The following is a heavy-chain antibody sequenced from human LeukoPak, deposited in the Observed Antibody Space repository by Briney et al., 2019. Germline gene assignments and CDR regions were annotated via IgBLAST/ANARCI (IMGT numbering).Heavy chain of an antibody. D-gene: IGHD3-22*01. J-gene: IGHJ3*02. CDR3: ARDGPPAWYYDSSGLSGAFDI. CDR2: IYYSGST. Sequence: SETLSLTCTVSGGSISSYYWGWIRQPPGKGLEWIGSIYYSGSTYYNPSLKSRVTISVDTSKNQFSLKLSSVTAADTAVYYCARDGPPAWYYDSSGLSGAFDIWGQGTMVTVSS. CDR1: GGSISSYY. V-gene: IGHV4-39*07.